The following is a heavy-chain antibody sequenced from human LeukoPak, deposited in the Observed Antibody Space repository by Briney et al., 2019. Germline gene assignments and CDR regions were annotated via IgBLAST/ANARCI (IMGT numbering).Heavy chain of an antibody. CDR2: IGTAGDT. CDR1: GFTFSSYD. J-gene: IGHJ4*02. D-gene: IGHD3-9*01. V-gene: IGHV3-13*01. Sequence: GSLRLSCAASGFTFSSYDMHWVRQATGKGLEWVPAIGTAGDTYYPGSVKGRFTISRESAKNSLYLQMNSLRAGDTAVYYCARGYDILTGDNYFDYWGQGTLVTVSS. CDR3: ARGYDILTGDNYFDY.